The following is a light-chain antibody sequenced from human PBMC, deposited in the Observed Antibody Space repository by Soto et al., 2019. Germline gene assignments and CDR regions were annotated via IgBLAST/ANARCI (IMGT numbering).Light chain of an antibody. Sequence: EFVLTQSPGTLSLSPGERATLSCRASQTVRNNYLAWYQQKPGQAPRLLIYDASSRATGIPDRFSGGGSGTDFTLTISRLEPEDCAVYSFQQFSSYPLTFGGGTKVDIK. CDR3: QQFSSYPLT. CDR2: DAS. V-gene: IGKV3-20*01. CDR1: QTVRNNY. J-gene: IGKJ4*01.